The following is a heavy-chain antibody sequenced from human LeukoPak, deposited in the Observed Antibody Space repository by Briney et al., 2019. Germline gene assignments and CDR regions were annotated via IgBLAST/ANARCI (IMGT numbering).Heavy chain of an antibody. J-gene: IGHJ4*02. CDR2: IKQDGREK. CDR1: GFTFINHW. D-gene: IGHD6-13*01. CDR3: AREGILAAVDY. V-gene: IGHV3-7*01. Sequence: PGRSLSFSSAAAGFTFINHWMSCVSQAPGKVLEWVANIKQDGREKNYVDSVKGRFTISRDNTKKSLYLQMNSLSVEDTAIYYCAREGILAAVDYWGQGTLVTVSP.